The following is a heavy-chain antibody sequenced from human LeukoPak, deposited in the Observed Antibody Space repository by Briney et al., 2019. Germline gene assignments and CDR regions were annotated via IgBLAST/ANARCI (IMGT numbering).Heavy chain of an antibody. D-gene: IGHD2-21*02. CDR1: GYSFTSYW. CDR3: ARHSRGAGDGFDY. Sequence: GESLKISCKGSGYSFTSYWIGWVRQMPGKGLGWMGIIYLGESDTRYSPSFQGQVTISADKSINTVYLQWSSLKASDTAMYYCARHSRGAGDGFDYWGQGTLVTVSS. V-gene: IGHV5-51*01. J-gene: IGHJ4*02. CDR2: IYLGESDT.